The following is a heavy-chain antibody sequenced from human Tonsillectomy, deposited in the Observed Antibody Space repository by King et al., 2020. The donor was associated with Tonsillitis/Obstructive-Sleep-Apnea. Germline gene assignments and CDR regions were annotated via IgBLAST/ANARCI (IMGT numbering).Heavy chain of an antibody. D-gene: IGHD2-2*01. V-gene: IGHV3-49*04. CDR2: IRSKAYGGTT. J-gene: IGHJ4*02. Sequence: VQLVESGGGLVQPGRSLRLSCTASGFTFGDYAMSWVRQAPGKGLEWVGFIRSKAYGGTTEYAASVKGRFTISRDDSKSIAYLQMNSLKTDDTAVYYCTRETTIVVVPAARTPQDYWGQGTLVTVSS. CDR1: GFTFGDYA. CDR3: TRETTIVVVPAARTPQDY.